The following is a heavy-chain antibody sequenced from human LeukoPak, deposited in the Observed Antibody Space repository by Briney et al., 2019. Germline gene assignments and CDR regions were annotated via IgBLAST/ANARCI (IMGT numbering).Heavy chain of an antibody. CDR2: IIPIFGTA. J-gene: IGHJ4*02. D-gene: IGHD6-19*01. CDR1: GGTFSSYA. V-gene: IGHV1-69*05. Sequence: SVKVSCKASGGTFSSYAISWVRQAPGQGLEWMGRIIPIFGTANYAQKFQGRVTITTDESTSTAYMELSSLRSEDTAVYYCATGYSSGWYGRLDYWGQGTLVTVSS. CDR3: ATGYSSGWYGRLDY.